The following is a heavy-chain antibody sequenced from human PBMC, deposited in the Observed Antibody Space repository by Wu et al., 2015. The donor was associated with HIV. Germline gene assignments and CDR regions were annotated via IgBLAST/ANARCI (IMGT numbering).Heavy chain of an antibody. J-gene: IGHJ4*02. CDR2: INPNSGGT. CDR1: GYTFTGYY. Sequence: QVQLVQSGAEVKKPGASVKVSCKASGYTFTGYYMHWVRQAPGQGLEWMGWINPNSGGTNYAQKFQGRVTMTRDTSISTAYMELSRLRSDDTAVYYCARDLDILTGYYGSLDYWGQGTLVTVSS. CDR3: ARDLDILTGYYGSLDY. V-gene: IGHV1-2*02. D-gene: IGHD3-9*01.